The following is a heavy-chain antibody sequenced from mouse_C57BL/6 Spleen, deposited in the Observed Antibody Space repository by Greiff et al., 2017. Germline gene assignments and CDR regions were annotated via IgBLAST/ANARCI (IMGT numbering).Heavy chain of an antibody. CDR2: INPGSGGT. D-gene: IGHD1-1*01. CDR1: GYAFTNYL. CDR3: ARKGDYYGSSYAMDD. V-gene: IGHV1-54*01. Sequence: QVQLQQSGAELVRPGTSVKVSCKASGYAFTNYLIEWVKQRPGQGLEWIGVINPGSGGTNYNEKFKGKAPLTADKASSTAYMQLSSLTSEDSAVDFCARKGDYYGSSYAMDDWGQGTSVTVAS. J-gene: IGHJ4*01.